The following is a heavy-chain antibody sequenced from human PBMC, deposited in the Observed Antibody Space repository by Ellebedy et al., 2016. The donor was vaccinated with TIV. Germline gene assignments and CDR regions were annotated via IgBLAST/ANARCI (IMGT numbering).Heavy chain of an antibody. J-gene: IGHJ4*02. V-gene: IGHV1-24*01. CDR2: FDPEDGET. D-gene: IGHD3-22*01. Sequence: AASVKVSCKVSGYTLTELSMHWVRQAPGKGLEWMGGFDPEDGETIYAQKFQGRVTITADKSTSTAYMELSSLRSEDTAVYYCARVDDSSGYYPGGFDYWGQGTLVTVSS. CDR1: GYTLTELS. CDR3: ARVDDSSGYYPGGFDY.